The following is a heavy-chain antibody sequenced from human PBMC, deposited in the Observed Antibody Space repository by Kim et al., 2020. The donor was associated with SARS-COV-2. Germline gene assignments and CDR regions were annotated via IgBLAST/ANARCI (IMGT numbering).Heavy chain of an antibody. CDR3: GRARGYSYGFLDY. CDR2: TYYSGST. CDR1: GHSISISGYY. J-gene: IGHJ4*02. D-gene: IGHD5-18*01. V-gene: IGHV4-39*01. Sequence: SETLSLTCTVSGHSISISGYYWGWIRQPPGKGLEWIGTTYYSGSTYYNPSLKSRVTISVDTSRNQFSLQLNSVTAADTAVYYCGRARGYSYGFLDYWGQG.